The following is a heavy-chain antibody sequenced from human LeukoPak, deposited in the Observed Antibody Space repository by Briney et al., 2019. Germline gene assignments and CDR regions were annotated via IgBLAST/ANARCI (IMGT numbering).Heavy chain of an antibody. J-gene: IGHJ4*02. V-gene: IGHV1-69*04. CDR1: GGTFSSYA. CDR3: STQDYSDSGGSGSYLDY. D-gene: IGHD3-22*01. Sequence: ASVWVSCKASGGTFSSYAVSWVRQAPGKGLEWMGRIIPMLNIANFAQKFQGRVMFTADKSTSTAYMELSSLRSEDTALYYCSTQDYSDSGGSGSYLDYLAPGTLVTVSS. CDR2: IIPMLNIA.